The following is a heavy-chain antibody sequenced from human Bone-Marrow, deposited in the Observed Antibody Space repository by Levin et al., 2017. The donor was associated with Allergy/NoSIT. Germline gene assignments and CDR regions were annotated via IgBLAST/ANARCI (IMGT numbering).Heavy chain of an antibody. CDR2: ISPSGSNT. CDR3: ARGLPYRADGFDI. J-gene: IGHJ3*02. V-gene: IGHV3-23*01. Sequence: GESLKISCAASGFSFSTYDMTWVRLAPGKGLEWVSFISPSGSNTHYGDSVEGRFTVSRDNSKNTLYLQMNSLRGEDSAVYYCARGLPYRADGFDIWGQGTMVTVSS. CDR1: GFSFSTYD.